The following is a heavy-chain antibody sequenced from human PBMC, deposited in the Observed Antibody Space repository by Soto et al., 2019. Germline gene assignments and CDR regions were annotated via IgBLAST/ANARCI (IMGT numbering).Heavy chain of an antibody. CDR3: VRASPTNLEGADTVASWFDP. Sequence: EVLLVESGGGLVQPGGSLRLSCAASGFNCNFYWMHWVRQAPGKGLVWVSRINGDGSTADHADSVKGRFTISRDNAKNTWLLQMDSLRVEDTAVYYRVRASPTNLEGADTVASWFDPWGQGTLVTVSS. D-gene: IGHD5-12*01. V-gene: IGHV3-74*01. CDR1: GFNCNFYW. CDR2: INGDGSTA. J-gene: IGHJ5*02.